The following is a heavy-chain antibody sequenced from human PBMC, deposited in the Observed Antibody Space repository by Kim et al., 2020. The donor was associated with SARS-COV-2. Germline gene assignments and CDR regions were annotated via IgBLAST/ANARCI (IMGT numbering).Heavy chain of an antibody. Sequence: GTPTYAQGFTGRFVFSLDTSVSTAYLQISSLKAEDTAVYYCARDRYVHDYWGQGTLVTVFS. J-gene: IGHJ4*02. V-gene: IGHV7-4-1*02. CDR3: ARDRYVHDY. D-gene: IGHD3-9*01. CDR2: GTP.